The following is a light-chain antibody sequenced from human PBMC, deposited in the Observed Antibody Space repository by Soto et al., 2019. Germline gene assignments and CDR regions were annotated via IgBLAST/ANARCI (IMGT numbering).Light chain of an antibody. CDR2: DAS. J-gene: IGKJ2*01. CDR3: HQYNNWPPKYT. V-gene: IGKV3-15*01. CDR1: QSVSSN. Sequence: EIVMTQSPATLSVSPGERATLSCRASQSVSSNLAWYQQKPGQAPRLLIYDASTRATGIPARFIGSGSGTEFTLTISSLQSEDFAVYYCHQYNNWPPKYTFGQGTKLEIK.